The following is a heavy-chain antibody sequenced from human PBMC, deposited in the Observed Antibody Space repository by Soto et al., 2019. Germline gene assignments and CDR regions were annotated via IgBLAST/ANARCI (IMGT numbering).Heavy chain of an antibody. CDR3: ARDTTSWTVDY. D-gene: IGHD1-26*01. CDR1: GFTFSSYA. CDR2: ISSSSSTI. J-gene: IGHJ4*02. Sequence: GGSLRLSCAASGFTFSSYARSWVRQAPGKGLEWVSSISSSSSTIYYADSVKGRFTISRDNAKNSLYLQMNSLRAEDTAVYYCARDTTSWTVDYWGQGTLVTVSS. V-gene: IGHV3-48*01.